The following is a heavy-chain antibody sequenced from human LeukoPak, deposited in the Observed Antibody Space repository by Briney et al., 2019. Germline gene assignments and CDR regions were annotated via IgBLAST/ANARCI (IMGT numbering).Heavy chain of an antibody. V-gene: IGHV4-39*07. CDR1: GDSISSYNYY. CDR2: IHYSGSS. D-gene: IGHD5-24*01. J-gene: IGHJ3*02. CDR3: AIEMATDGAFDI. Sequence: SETLSLTCTVSGDSISSYNYYWVRLPPAPGLGWVWFGSIHYSGSSYYNPSLKSRVTISVDTSKNQFSLKLSSVTAADTAVYYCAIEMATDGAFDIWGQGTMVTVSS.